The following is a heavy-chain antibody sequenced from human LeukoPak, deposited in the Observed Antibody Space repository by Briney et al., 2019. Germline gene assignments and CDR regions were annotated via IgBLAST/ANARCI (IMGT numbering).Heavy chain of an antibody. D-gene: IGHD3-10*01. Sequence: GRSLRLSCAVSGFTFSSYGLHWVRQAPGKGLEWGVLIWYGGSNKYYADSMNGRFTSSGDNSNNTLYLQMNSLKAEYTAVYYCARETNPYGSGSYYILLDYWGQGTLVTVSS. CDR1: GFTFSSYG. CDR2: IWYGGSNK. J-gene: IGHJ4*02. V-gene: IGHV3-33*01. CDR3: ARETNPYGSGSYYILLDY.